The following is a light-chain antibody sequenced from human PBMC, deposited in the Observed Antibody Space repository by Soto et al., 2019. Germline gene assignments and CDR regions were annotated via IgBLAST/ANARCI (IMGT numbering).Light chain of an antibody. Sequence: DIQMNPSPSSLFASVGDRVTITSRASQSISSYLNWYQQKPGKAPNLLIYAASSLQSGVPSRFSGSGSGTDFTLTISSLQPEDFTTYYCQQSYSTPVTFGQGTRLEIK. CDR2: AAS. J-gene: IGKJ5*01. V-gene: IGKV1-39*01. CDR1: QSISSY. CDR3: QQSYSTPVT.